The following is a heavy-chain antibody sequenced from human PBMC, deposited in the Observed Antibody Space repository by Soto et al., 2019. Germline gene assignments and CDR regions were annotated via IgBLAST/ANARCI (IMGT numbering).Heavy chain of an antibody. CDR1: GFTFSSYA. V-gene: IGHV3-23*01. CDR2: ISGSGGST. J-gene: IGHJ6*02. Sequence: GGSLRLSCAASGFTFSSYAMSWVRQAPGKGLEWVSAISGSGGSTYYADSVKGRFTISRDNSKNTLYLQMNSLRAEDTAVYYCAKVVTQGYYYGMDVWGQGTTVTVSS. CDR3: AKVVTQGYYYGMDV.